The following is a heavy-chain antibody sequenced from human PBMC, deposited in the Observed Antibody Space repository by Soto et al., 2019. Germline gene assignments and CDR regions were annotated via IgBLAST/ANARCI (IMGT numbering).Heavy chain of an antibody. D-gene: IGHD3-10*01. CDR2: IKQDGTEE. CDR1: GFTFNNYW. CDR3: AREAGSGILRPFDY. J-gene: IGHJ4*02. V-gene: IGHV3-7*01. Sequence: GGSLRLSCAASGFTFNNYWMSWVRRAPGKGLEWVANIKQDGTEEYYVDSVKGRFTISRDNAKNSLYLQMNSLRAEDTAVYYCAREAGSGILRPFDYWGQGTLVTVSS.